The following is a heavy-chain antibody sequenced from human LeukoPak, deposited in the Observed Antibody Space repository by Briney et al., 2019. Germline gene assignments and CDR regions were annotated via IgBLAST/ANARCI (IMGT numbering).Heavy chain of an antibody. CDR1: GFTFGDYA. CDR3: TSDPITIFGVVIIENDY. Sequence: GGSLRLSCTASGFTFGDYAMSWVRQAPGKGLEWVGFIRSKAYGGTTEYAASVKGRFTISRDDSKSIAYLQMNSLKTEDTAVYYCTSDPITIFGVVIIENDYWGQGTLVTVSS. J-gene: IGHJ4*02. CDR2: IRSKAYGGTT. D-gene: IGHD3-3*01. V-gene: IGHV3-49*04.